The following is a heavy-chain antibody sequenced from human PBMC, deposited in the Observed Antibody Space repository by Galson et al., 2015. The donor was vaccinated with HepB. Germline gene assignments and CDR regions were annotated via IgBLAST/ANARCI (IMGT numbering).Heavy chain of an antibody. CDR2: MNPNSGGS. CDR1: GYTFTGYY. CDR3: ARESDSIVGAAKTIDY. J-gene: IGHJ4*02. Sequence: SVKVSCKASGYTFTGYYMHWLRQAPGQGLEWMGWMNPNSGGSKYAQKFQGRVTMTRDTSISTAYMELSRLRSDDTAVYYCARESDSIVGAAKTIDYWGQGTLITVSS. V-gene: IGHV1-2*02. D-gene: IGHD1-26*01.